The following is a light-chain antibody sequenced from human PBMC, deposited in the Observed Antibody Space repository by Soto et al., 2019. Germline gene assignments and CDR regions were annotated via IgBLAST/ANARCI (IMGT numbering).Light chain of an antibody. CDR2: LEGSGSY. CDR1: SGHSSYI. CDR3: ETCDSNTHTV. J-gene: IGLJ3*02. V-gene: IGLV4-60*02. Sequence: HPVLTQSSSASASLGSSVKLTCTLSSGHSSYIIAWHQQQPGKAPRYLMKLEGSGSYNKWSGVPDRFSGSSSGADRYLNISKLQFGDEADYYCETCDSNTHTVFGGGTKLTVL.